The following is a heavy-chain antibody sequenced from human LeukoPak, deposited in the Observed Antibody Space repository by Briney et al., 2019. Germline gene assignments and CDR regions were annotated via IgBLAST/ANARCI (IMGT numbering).Heavy chain of an antibody. D-gene: IGHD2-2*02. V-gene: IGHV4-39*07. J-gene: IGHJ5*02. CDR3: ARGLELGYCSGASCYIWFDP. CDR2: INHGGRT. Sequence: SETLSLTCNVSGGSISDNDYSWDWIRQPPGKGLEWIGEINHGGRTNYSPSLKSRVTISVDTSKNQFSLNLSSVTAADTAVYYCARGLELGYCSGASCYIWFDPWGQGTLVTVSS. CDR1: GGSISDNDYS.